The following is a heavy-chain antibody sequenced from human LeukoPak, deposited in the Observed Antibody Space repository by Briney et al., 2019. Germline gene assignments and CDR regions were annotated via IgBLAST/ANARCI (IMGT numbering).Heavy chain of an antibody. D-gene: IGHD2-15*01. Sequence: ASVKVSCKASGYTFTGYYMHWLRQAPGQGLEWVGWINPNSGGTNYAQKFQGSVTMTRDQSMSPAYMEPSRLRSDDTAVYYCARAGGDIVVVVAAHWCDPWGQGTLVSVPS. CDR1: GYTFTGYY. CDR2: INPNSGGT. V-gene: IGHV1-2*02. J-gene: IGHJ5*02. CDR3: ARAGGDIVVVVAAHWCDP.